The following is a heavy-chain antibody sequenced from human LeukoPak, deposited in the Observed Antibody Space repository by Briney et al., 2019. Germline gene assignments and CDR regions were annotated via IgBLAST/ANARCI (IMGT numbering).Heavy chain of an antibody. CDR1: GFTFSSYE. CDR2: ISSGSTI. J-gene: IGHJ4*02. Sequence: GGSLRLSCAASGFTFSSYEMNWVRQAPGKGLEWVSYISSGSTIYDADSVKGRFTISRDNAKNSLYLQMNSLRAEDTAVYYCARESIAVAGAPSDYWGQGALVTVSS. CDR3: ARESIAVAGAPSDY. D-gene: IGHD6-19*01. V-gene: IGHV3-48*03.